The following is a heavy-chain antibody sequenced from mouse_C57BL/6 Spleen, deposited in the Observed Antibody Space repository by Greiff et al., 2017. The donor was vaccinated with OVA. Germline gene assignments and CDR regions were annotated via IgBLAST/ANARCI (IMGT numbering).Heavy chain of an antibody. J-gene: IGHJ3*01. V-gene: IGHV5-16*01. CDR1: GFTFSDYY. D-gene: IGHD2-3*01. Sequence: DVMLVESEGGLVQPGSSMKLSCTASGFTFSDYYMAWVRQVPEKGLEWVANINYDGSSTYYLDSLKSRFIISRDNAKNILYLQMSSLKSEDTATYYCARDDGYYEGFAYWGQGTLVTVSA. CDR2: INYDGSST. CDR3: ARDDGYYEGFAY.